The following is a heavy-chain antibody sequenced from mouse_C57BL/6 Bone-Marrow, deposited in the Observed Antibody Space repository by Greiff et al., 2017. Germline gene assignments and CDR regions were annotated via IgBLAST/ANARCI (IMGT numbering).Heavy chain of an antibody. CDR3: ARYPGTGPCDY. D-gene: IGHD4-1*01. CDR1: GFTFTDYY. J-gene: IGHJ2*01. CDR2: IRNKANGYTT. V-gene: IGHV7-3*01. Sequence: EVQRVESGGGLVQPGGSLSLSCAASGFTFTDYYMSWVRQPPGKALEWLGFIRNKANGYTTEYSASVKGRFTISRDNSQSILYLQMNALRAEDSATYYCARYPGTGPCDYWGQGTTLTVSS.